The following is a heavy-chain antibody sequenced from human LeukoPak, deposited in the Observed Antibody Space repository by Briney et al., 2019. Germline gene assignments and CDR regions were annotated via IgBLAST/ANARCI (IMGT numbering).Heavy chain of an antibody. CDR2: ISAYNGNT. CDR1: GYTFTSYG. D-gene: IGHD6-19*01. V-gene: IGHV1-18*01. J-gene: IGHJ4*02. Sequence: ASVKVSCKASGYTFTSYGITWVRQAPGQGLEWMGWISAYNGNTNYTEKLQGRVTMTTDTSTSTAYMELRRLRSDDTAVYYCAKRPPWSMSSGWFWDYWGQGTLVTVSS. CDR3: AKRPPWSMSSGWFWDY.